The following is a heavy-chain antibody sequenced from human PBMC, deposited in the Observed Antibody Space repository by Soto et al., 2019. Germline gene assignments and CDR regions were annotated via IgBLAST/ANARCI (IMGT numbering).Heavy chain of an antibody. CDR2: IYSGGST. V-gene: IGHV3-53*01. D-gene: IGHD6-13*01. Sequence: GGSLRLSCAASGFTVSSNYMSWVRQAPGKGLEWVSVIYSGGSTYYADSVKGRFTISRDNSKNTLYLQMNSLRAEDTAVYYCARGALLVSSWPLNDYYGMDVWGQGTTVTVSS. CDR1: GFTVSSNY. J-gene: IGHJ6*02. CDR3: ARGALLVSSWPLNDYYGMDV.